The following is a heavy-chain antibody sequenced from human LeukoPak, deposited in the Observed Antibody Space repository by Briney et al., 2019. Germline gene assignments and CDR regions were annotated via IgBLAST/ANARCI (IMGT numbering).Heavy chain of an antibody. Sequence: GRPLRLFCGASGFTFSTYAMHWVRQTPDKGLEWVAFISSGGTSENYADSVKGRFTISRDNSKNTLYLRMNNLTPEDTAVYYCAKGYGSSTSYGNWFDPWGQGTLVTVSS. CDR2: ISSGGTSE. V-gene: IGHV3-30*18. CDR3: AKGYGSSTSYGNWFDP. J-gene: IGHJ5*02. CDR1: GFTFSTYA. D-gene: IGHD2-2*01.